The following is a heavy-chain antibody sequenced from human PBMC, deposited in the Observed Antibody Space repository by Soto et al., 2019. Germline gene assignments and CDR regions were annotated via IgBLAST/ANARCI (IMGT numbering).Heavy chain of an antibody. CDR1: GFTFSSYA. CDR3: ARFYYDSSGYLPSPYYYYYGMDV. CDR2: MGGSGRST. D-gene: IGHD3-22*01. J-gene: IGHJ6*02. Sequence: PGGSLRLSCAASGFTFSSYAMTWVRQAPGKGLEWVSSMGGSGRSTYYTDSVKGRFTISRDNAKNSLYLQMNSLRAEDTAVYYCARFYYDSSGYLPSPYYYYYGMDVWGQGTTVTVSS. V-gene: IGHV3-23*01.